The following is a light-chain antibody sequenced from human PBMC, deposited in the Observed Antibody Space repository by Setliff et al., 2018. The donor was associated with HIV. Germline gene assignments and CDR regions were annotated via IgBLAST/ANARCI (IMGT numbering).Light chain of an antibody. CDR1: DSD. CDR3: QSSDNILSVSV. J-gene: IGLJ2*01. Sequence: QSVLTQPPSVSGAPGQRVSISCTGTDSDVHWYQHLPEKAPKLLIYSNSNRPSGVPDRFSGSKSGTSASLAIAGLQPEDEADYYCQSSDNILSVSVFGGGTK. V-gene: IGLV1-40*01. CDR2: SNS.